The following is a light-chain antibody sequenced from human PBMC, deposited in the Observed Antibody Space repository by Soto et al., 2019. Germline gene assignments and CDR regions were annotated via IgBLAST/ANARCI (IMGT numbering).Light chain of an antibody. CDR2: SSN. CDR1: SSNIGSNT. J-gene: IGLJ3*02. Sequence: QLVLTQPPSASGTPGQRVTISCSGSSSNIGSNTVNWYQQFPGTAPKLLIHSSNQRPSGVPDRFSGSKSGTSASLAISGLQSEDEADYYCAAWDDSLNGGVFGGGTKLTVL. CDR3: AAWDDSLNGGV. V-gene: IGLV1-44*01.